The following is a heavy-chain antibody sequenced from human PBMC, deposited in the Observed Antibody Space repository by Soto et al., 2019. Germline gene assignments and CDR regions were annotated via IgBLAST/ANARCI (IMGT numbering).Heavy chain of an antibody. V-gene: IGHV4-59*08. CDR3: ARSRGKAVAGH. Sequence: PSETLSLTCTVSGGSISSYYWSWIRQPPGKGLEWIGYIYYSGSTNYNPSLKSRVTISVDTSKNQFSLKLSSVTAADTAVYYCARSRGKAVAGHWGQGTLVTVSS. D-gene: IGHD6-19*01. J-gene: IGHJ4*02. CDR1: GGSISSYY. CDR2: IYYSGST.